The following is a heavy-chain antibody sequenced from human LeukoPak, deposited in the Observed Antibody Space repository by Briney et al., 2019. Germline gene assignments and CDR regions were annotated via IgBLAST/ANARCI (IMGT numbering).Heavy chain of an antibody. V-gene: IGHV4-59*08. CDR1: GVSISSDY. D-gene: IGHD4-17*01. CDR2: IYYSGSS. CDR3: ARRLRQNLFDP. J-gene: IGHJ5*02. Sequence: SETLSLTCTVSGVSISSDYWSWIRLPPGKGLEWIGYIYYSGSSNYNPSLKSRVTMTVDTSKNQFSLKLTSVTAADTAVYYCARRLRQNLFDPWGQGTLVTVSS.